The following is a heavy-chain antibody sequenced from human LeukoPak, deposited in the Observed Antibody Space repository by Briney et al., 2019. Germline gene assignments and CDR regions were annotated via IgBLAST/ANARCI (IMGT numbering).Heavy chain of an antibody. V-gene: IGHV4-39*01. J-gene: IGHJ5*02. Sequence: PSGTLSLTCTVSGGSINSRSFYWGWVRQPPGEGLEWIGSVYYNGYTYYNPALKSRVTISVDTSKNQFSLRLRSTTAADTAVYYCARTEAFCSDTSCSNRFDPWGQGTLVTVGS. CDR1: GGSINSRSFY. CDR2: VYYNGYT. D-gene: IGHD2-2*01. CDR3: ARTEAFCSDTSCSNRFDP.